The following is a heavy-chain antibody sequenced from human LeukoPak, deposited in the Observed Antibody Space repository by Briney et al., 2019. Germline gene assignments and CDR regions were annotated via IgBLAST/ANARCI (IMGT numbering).Heavy chain of an antibody. Sequence: ASVKVSCKASGYTFTTYVMHWVRQAPGQRLEWMGWISGGNGNTKYSQEFQGRLAITRDTSASTAYMELSSLRSEDMAVYYCAREETYFYDSSGHPANFNWFDPWGQGTLVTVSS. CDR3: AREETYFYDSSGHPANFNWFDP. CDR1: GYTFTTYV. D-gene: IGHD3-22*01. CDR2: ISGGNGNT. J-gene: IGHJ5*02. V-gene: IGHV1-3*03.